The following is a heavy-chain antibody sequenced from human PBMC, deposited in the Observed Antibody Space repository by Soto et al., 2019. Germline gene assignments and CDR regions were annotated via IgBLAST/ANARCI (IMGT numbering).Heavy chain of an antibody. CDR1: GFTFSIYS. V-gene: IGHV3-48*02. J-gene: IGHJ6*02. CDR3: ARPEHSSSSYGMDV. D-gene: IGHD6-6*01. Sequence: PGGSLSLSSAASGFTFSIYSINWVRQAQRKGLEWVSYISSSSSTIYYADSVKGRFTISRDNAKNSLYLQMNSLRDEDTAVYYSARPEHSSSSYGMDVWGQGTTVTVSS. CDR2: ISSSSSTI.